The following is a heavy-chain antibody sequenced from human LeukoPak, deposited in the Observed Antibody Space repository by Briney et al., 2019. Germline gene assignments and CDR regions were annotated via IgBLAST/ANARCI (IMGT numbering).Heavy chain of an antibody. CDR1: GFTFSTYW. D-gene: IGHD1-26*01. J-gene: IGHJ4*02. V-gene: IGHV3-7*04. CDR3: AGGVGASHFDY. CDR2: IKQDGTEK. Sequence: GGSLRLSCAASGFTFSTYWMSWVRQAPGKGLEWVAIIKQDGTEKYYVDSVKGRFTISRGNAENSLCLQMNSLRAEDTAVYYCAGGVGASHFDYWGQGTLVTVSS.